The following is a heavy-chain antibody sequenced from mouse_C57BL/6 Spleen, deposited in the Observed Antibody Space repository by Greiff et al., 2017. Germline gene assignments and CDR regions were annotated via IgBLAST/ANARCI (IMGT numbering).Heavy chain of an antibody. CDR2: IDPSDSYT. CDR1: GYTFTSYW. CDR3: ASANYGSGGDFDV. V-gene: IGHV1-69*01. Sequence: QVQLQQPGAELVMPGASVKLSCKASGYTFTSYWMHWVKQRPGQGLEWIGEIDPSDSYTNYNQKFKGKSTLTVDKSSSTAYMQLSSLTSEDSAVYDCASANYGSGGDFDVWGTGTTVTVSS. D-gene: IGHD1-1*01. J-gene: IGHJ1*03.